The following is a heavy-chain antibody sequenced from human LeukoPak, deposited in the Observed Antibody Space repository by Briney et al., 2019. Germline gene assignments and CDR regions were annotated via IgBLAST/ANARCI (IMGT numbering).Heavy chain of an antibody. CDR2: ISGSGTTT. J-gene: IGHJ4*02. CDR1: GFTFSGYA. D-gene: IGHD2-2*01. CDR3: AKDSSSTSCCAGD. V-gene: IGHV3-23*01. Sequence: GSLRLSCVASGFTFSGYAMTWVRQAPGKGLKWVSAISGSGTTTYYADSVKGRFTISRDNSKNTLYLQMNSLRAEDTAVYYCAKDSSSTSCCAGDWGQGTLVTVSS.